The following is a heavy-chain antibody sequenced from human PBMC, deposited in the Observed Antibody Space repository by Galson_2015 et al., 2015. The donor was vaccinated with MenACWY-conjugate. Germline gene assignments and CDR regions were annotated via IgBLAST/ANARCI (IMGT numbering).Heavy chain of an antibody. CDR3: ARSSGTDV. V-gene: IGHV3-48*04. CDR1: GFTFSSNS. CDR2: ISSSSSTI. Sequence: SLRLSCAASGFTFSSNSMHWVRQAPGKGLEWVSYISSSSSTIYYTDSVKGRFTISRDNSKNTLYLQMHSLRADDTAVYFCARSSGTDVWGQGTTVTVSS. J-gene: IGHJ6*02.